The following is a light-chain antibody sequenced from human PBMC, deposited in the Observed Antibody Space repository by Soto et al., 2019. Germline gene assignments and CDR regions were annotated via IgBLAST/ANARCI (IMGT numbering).Light chain of an antibody. CDR2: GAF. CDR3: QQYNNWPRT. Sequence: EVVLTQPPGTLSLSPGERATLSCRASQSVSSNLAWYQQRPGQAPRLLIYGAFTRATDIPARFSGSGSGTEFTLTISSLQSEDFAVYYCQQYNNWPRTFGQGTKVDIK. V-gene: IGKV3-15*01. CDR1: QSVSSN. J-gene: IGKJ1*01.